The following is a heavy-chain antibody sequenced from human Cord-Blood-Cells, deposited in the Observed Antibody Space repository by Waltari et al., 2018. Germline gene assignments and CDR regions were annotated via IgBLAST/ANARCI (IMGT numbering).Heavy chain of an antibody. D-gene: IGHD1-26*01. CDR1: GFTFSSYA. CDR3: ASVGGPTWDSAFDI. V-gene: IGHV3-30-3*01. CDR2: ISYDGSNK. Sequence: VQPGRSLRLSCAASGFTFSSYAMHWVRQAPGKGLEWVAVISYDGSNKYYADSVKGRFTISRDNSKNTLYLQMNSLRAEDTAVYYCASVGGPTWDSAFDIWGQGTMVTVSS. J-gene: IGHJ3*02.